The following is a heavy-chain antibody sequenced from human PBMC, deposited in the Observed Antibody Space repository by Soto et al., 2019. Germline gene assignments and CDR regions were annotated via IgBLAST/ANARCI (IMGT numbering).Heavy chain of an antibody. CDR1: GFTFRSYA. J-gene: IGHJ2*01. Sequence: DVQLLESGGGLVQPGGSLRLSCAASGFTFRSYAMSWVRQAPWKGLEWVSGISGSGISTHYADSVKGRFTVSRDNSKNTLYLQMNSLRAEDTAVYNCAKEPVGPDWYFDLWGRGTLVTVSS. CDR3: AKEPVGPDWYFDL. CDR2: ISGSGIST. V-gene: IGHV3-23*01.